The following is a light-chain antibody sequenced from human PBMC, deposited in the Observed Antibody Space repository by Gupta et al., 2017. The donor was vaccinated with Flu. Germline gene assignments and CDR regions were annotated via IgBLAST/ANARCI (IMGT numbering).Light chain of an antibody. Sequence: LPPPPYASETHAQSVTISCTGASSDVGRYNCISWYQEHPDKAPKLIIYEVTKRPSGVLDRCSGAKSGNTASLTVSGLQSEDEADYYCSSYAGGKTFVFGTGTRVTVL. CDR3: SSYAGGKTFV. CDR1: SSDVGRYNC. J-gene: IGLJ1*01. V-gene: IGLV2-8*01. CDR2: EVT.